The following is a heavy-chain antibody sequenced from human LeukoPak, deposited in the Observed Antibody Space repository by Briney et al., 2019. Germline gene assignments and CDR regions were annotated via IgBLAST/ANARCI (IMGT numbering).Heavy chain of an antibody. J-gene: IGHJ4*02. V-gene: IGHV1-69*13. CDR2: IIPIFGTA. D-gene: IGHD3-9*01. Sequence: ASVTVSCKASGGTFSIYAISWVRQAPGQGLEWMGGIIPIFGTANYAQKFQGRVTITADESTSTAYMELSSLRSEDTAVYYCARGIPADYDILTGYHKLDYWGQGTLVTVSS. CDR3: ARGIPADYDILTGYHKLDY. CDR1: GGTFSIYA.